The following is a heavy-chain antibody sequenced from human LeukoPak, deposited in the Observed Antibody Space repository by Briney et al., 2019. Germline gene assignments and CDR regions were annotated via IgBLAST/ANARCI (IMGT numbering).Heavy chain of an antibody. V-gene: IGHV5-51*01. D-gene: IGHD3-10*01. CDR3: ARRTSYYYGSGSYYIALDY. Sequence: GESLKISCKGSGYSFNTYWIGWVRQMPGKGLEWMGIIFPSDSYTTYSPSFQGQVTISVDKSINTAYLQWSSLKASDTAIYYCARRTSYYYGSGSYYIALDYWGQGTLVTVSS. J-gene: IGHJ4*02. CDR2: IFPSDSYT. CDR1: GYSFNTYW.